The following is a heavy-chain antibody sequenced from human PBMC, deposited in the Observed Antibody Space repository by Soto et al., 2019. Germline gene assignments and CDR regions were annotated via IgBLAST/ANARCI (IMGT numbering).Heavy chain of an antibody. J-gene: IGHJ4*02. Sequence: GGSLRLSCAASGFTFSSYWMSWVRQAPGKGLEWVANIKQDGSEKYYVDSVKGRFTISRDNAKNSLYLQMNSLRAEDTAVYYCARDGVHCSGGSCYILLVDYWGQGTLVTVSS. V-gene: IGHV3-7*01. CDR1: GFTFSSYW. CDR3: ARDGVHCSGGSCYILLVDY. CDR2: IKQDGSEK. D-gene: IGHD2-15*01.